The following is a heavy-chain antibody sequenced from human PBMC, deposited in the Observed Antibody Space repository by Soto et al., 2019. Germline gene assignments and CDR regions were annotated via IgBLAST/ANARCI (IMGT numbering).Heavy chain of an antibody. Sequence: SETLSLTCAVCGDSISSGGYSWSWIRQPPGKGLEWIGYIYHSGSTYYNPSLESRVTISVDRSKNQFSLKLSSVTAADTAVYYCARVPDRWGQGTLVTVSS. CDR3: ARVPDR. V-gene: IGHV4-30-2*01. CDR2: IYHSGST. J-gene: IGHJ5*02. D-gene: IGHD2-2*01. CDR1: GDSISSGGYS.